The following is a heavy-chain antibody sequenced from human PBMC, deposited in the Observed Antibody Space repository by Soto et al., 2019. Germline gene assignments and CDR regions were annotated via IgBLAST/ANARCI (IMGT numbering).Heavy chain of an antibody. CDR2: ISWNSATI. CDR3: AKVRGRTYYYDTFDV. CDR1: GFSFDEYA. Sequence: VQLVESGGGSVQPGRSLRLSCSASGFSFDEYALHWVRQTPGKGLEWVSGISWNSATIEFADSVKGRFNISRDNAKNSLYLQMHSLPTEDTAVYFCAKVRGRTYYYDTFDVWGQGTMVTVS. D-gene: IGHD3-22*01. J-gene: IGHJ3*01. V-gene: IGHV3-9*01.